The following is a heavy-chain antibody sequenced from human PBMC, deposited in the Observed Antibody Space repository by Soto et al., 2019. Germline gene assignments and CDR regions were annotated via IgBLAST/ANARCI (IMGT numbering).Heavy chain of an antibody. CDR2: IWYDGSNK. CDR1: GFIFSSYG. Sequence: GGSLRLSCEASGFIFSSYGMHWVRQAPGKGLEWVAVIWYDGSNKNYADSVKGRFTITRDNSKNTLYLQMNSLRAEDTAVYYCASSISWGQGTQVTVSS. CDR3: ASSIS. V-gene: IGHV3-33*01. J-gene: IGHJ5*02.